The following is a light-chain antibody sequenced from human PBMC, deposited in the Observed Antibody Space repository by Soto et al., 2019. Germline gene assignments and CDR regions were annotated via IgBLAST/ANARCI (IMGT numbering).Light chain of an antibody. Sequence: EIAMTQSPATLSVSPGERATLSCRASQSVSSNLAWYQHKPGQTPSLLIYGASTRATGVPARFRASGSGTEFTLTISSLQSEDFAVYYCQRYNSWPRSFGGGTKVDIK. CDR2: GAS. J-gene: IGKJ4*01. CDR1: QSVSSN. V-gene: IGKV3-15*01. CDR3: QRYNSWPRS.